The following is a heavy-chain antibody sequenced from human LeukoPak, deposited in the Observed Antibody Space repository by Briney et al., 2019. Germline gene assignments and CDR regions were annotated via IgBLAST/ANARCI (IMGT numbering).Heavy chain of an antibody. CDR2: ISGSGGST. CDR1: GFTFSSYA. Sequence: GGSLRLSCAASGFTFSSYAMSWVRQAPGKGLEWVSAISGSGGSTYYADSVKGRFTISRDNSKNTLYLQMNSLRAEDTAVYYCAKIGRGYGDYAYFDYWGQGTLVTVSS. J-gene: IGHJ4*02. CDR3: AKIGRGYGDYAYFDY. V-gene: IGHV3-23*01. D-gene: IGHD4-17*01.